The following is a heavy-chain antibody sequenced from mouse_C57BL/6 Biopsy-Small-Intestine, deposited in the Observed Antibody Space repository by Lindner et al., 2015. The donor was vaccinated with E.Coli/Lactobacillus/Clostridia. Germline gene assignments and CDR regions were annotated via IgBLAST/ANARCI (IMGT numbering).Heavy chain of an antibody. D-gene: IGHD2-4*01. V-gene: IGHV14-2*02. CDR1: GFSFTDYY. CDR2: INPTNGVT. J-gene: IGHJ3*01. CDR3: AQGRLLLFREVNRIGTY. Sequence: SVKVSCKASGFSFTDYYMHWVRQAPGQGLEWMGRINPTNGVTNYAQKFQDRVTMTRDTSISTAYMELSRLRSDDTAVYFCAQGRLLLFREVNRIGTYWGRGNPGHRL.